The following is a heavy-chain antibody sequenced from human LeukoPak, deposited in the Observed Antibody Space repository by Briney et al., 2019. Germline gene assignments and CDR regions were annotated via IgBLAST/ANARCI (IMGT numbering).Heavy chain of an antibody. V-gene: IGHV3-9*01. Sequence: PGGSLRLSCAASGFTFDDYAMHWVRQAPGKGLEWVSGISWNSGSIGYADSAKGRFTISRDNAKNSLYLQMNSLRAEDTALYYCAKDFGDGGDYYFDYWGQGTLVTVSS. D-gene: IGHD4-17*01. CDR2: ISWNSGSI. CDR1: GFTFDDYA. CDR3: AKDFGDGGDYYFDY. J-gene: IGHJ4*02.